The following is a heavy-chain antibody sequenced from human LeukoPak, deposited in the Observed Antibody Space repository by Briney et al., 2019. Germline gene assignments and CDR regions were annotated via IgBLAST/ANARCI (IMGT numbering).Heavy chain of an antibody. CDR2: IRYDGSNK. CDR3: ARDHSGNYYSGWFQH. J-gene: IGHJ1*01. Sequence: GGSLRLSCAASGFTFSTYGMHWVRQAPGKGLEWVAFIRYDGSNKNYADSVKGRFTISRDNSKNTLYLQMNSLRAEDTAVYYCARDHSGNYYSGWFQHWGQGTLVTVSS. CDR1: GFTFSTYG. V-gene: IGHV3-30*02. D-gene: IGHD1-26*01.